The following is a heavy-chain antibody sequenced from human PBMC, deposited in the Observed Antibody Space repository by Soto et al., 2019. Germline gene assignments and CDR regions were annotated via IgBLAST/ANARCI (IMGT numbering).Heavy chain of an antibody. D-gene: IGHD2-15*01. V-gene: IGHV3-23*01. CDR2: ISGSGGST. CDR1: GFTFSSYA. Sequence: LSLTCAASGFTFSSYAMSWVRQAPGKGLEWVSAISGSGGSTYYADSVKGRFTISRDNSKNTLYLQMNSLRAEDTAVYYCANLGYCSGGSCYSDYWGQGTLVTVSS. J-gene: IGHJ4*02. CDR3: ANLGYCSGGSCYSDY.